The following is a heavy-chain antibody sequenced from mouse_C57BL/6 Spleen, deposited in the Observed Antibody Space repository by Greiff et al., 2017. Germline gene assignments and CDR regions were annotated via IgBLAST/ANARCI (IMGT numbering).Heavy chain of an antibody. D-gene: IGHD1-2*01. Sequence: QVQLKESGAELVMPGASVKLSCKASGYTFTSYWMHWVKQRPGQGLEWIGELDPSDSYTNYNQKFKGKSTLTVDKSSSTAYMQLSSLTSEDSAVYDCARSRDGYDVWGTGTTVTVSS. V-gene: IGHV1-69*01. CDR1: GYTFTSYW. J-gene: IGHJ1*03. CDR3: ARSRDGYDV. CDR2: LDPSDSYT.